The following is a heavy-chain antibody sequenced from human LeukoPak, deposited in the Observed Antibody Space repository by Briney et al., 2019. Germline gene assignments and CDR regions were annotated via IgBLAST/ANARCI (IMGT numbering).Heavy chain of an antibody. CDR3: ASSLWIFGVVPFDY. Sequence: SETLSLTCTVSGYSISSGYYWGWIRQPPGKGLEWIGSIYHSGSTYYNPSLKSRVTISVDTSKNQFSLKLSSVTAADTAVYYCASSLWIFGVVPFDYWGQGTLVTVSS. J-gene: IGHJ4*02. CDR1: GYSISSGYY. D-gene: IGHD3-3*01. CDR2: IYHSGST. V-gene: IGHV4-38-2*02.